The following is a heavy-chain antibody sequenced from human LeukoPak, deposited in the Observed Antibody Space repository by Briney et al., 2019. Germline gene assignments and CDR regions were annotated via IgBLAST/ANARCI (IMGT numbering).Heavy chain of an antibody. Sequence: KPSETLSLTCTVSGGSISSSSYYWGWIRQPPGKGLEWIGSIYYSGSTYYNPSLKSRVTISVGTSKNQFSLKLSSVTAADTAVYYCASLYYYGSGSYQAPYFDYWGQGTLVTVSS. D-gene: IGHD3-10*01. CDR2: IYYSGST. CDR3: ASLYYYGSGSYQAPYFDY. V-gene: IGHV4-39*01. CDR1: GGSISSSSYY. J-gene: IGHJ4*02.